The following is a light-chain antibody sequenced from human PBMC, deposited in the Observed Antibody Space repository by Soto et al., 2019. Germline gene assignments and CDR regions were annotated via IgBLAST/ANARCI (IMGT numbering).Light chain of an antibody. J-gene: IGKJ1*01. V-gene: IGKV1-13*02. CDR3: LHFNAHPRM. Sequence: AIQLTQSPSSLSASLGDTVIITCRASQDITSDLAWYQQRPEKAPVLLIYDASRLESWVPPRFSEGTSATEFSITLSSLQLEEFAAYFCLHFNAHPRMFDQVNNVYIK. CDR2: DAS. CDR1: QDITSD.